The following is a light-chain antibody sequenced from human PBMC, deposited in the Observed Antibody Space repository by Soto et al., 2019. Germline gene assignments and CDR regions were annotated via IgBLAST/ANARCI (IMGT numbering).Light chain of an antibody. Sequence: QSVLTQPPSASGTPGQRVTISCSGSSSNIGSNTVHWYQQLPGTAPKLLIYSNSQRPSGVPDRFSGSKSGTSASLAISGLQSGDEADYYYAAWDDSLNGLVFGGGTKLTVL. CDR2: SNS. V-gene: IGLV1-44*01. CDR1: SSNIGSNT. CDR3: AAWDDSLNGLV. J-gene: IGLJ2*01.